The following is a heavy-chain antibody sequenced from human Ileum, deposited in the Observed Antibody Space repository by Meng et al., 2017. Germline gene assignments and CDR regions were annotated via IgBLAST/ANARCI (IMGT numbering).Heavy chain of an antibody. J-gene: IGHJ4*01. CDR1: GGSFSGYY. CDR3: AREIYDSSGYYVDY. CDR2: ISHRGNI. D-gene: IGHD3-22*01. Sequence: QGQLQQWGAGLLKPSETLSLTCAVYGGSFSGYYWSWIRQPPGKGLEWIGEISHRGNINYNPSLKSRVIILLDTSKSQFSLRLTSVTAADTAVYYCAREIYDSSGYYVDYWGQGTLVTVSS. V-gene: IGHV4-34*01.